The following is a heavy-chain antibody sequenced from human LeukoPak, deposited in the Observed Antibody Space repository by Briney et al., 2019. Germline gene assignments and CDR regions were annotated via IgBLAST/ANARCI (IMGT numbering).Heavy chain of an antibody. CDR2: INHSGST. V-gene: IGHV4-34*01. Sequence: ASETLSLNCAVYGGSFSGYYWSWIRQPPGKGLEWIREINHSGSTNYNPSLKSRVTISVETSKTQFSLKLSSVTAADTAVYYCARGRLITIFGAVSAGGPFDYWGQGTLVTVSS. D-gene: IGHD3-3*01. CDR1: GGSFSGYY. J-gene: IGHJ4*02. CDR3: ARGRLITIFGAVSAGGPFDY.